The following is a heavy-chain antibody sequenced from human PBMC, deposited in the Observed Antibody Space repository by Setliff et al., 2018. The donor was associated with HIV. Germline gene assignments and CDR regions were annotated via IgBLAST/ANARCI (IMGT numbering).Heavy chain of an antibody. Sequence: PSETLSLTCTVSGGSISSSSYYWGWIRQPPGKGLEWIGSIYYSGSTYYNASLKSRVTISVDTSKNQFSLKLSSVTAADTAVYYCAREGMTTVTPFDYWGQGTLVTVS. CDR3: AREGMTTVTPFDY. D-gene: IGHD4-17*01. J-gene: IGHJ4*02. V-gene: IGHV4-39*07. CDR2: IYYSGST. CDR1: GGSISSSSYY.